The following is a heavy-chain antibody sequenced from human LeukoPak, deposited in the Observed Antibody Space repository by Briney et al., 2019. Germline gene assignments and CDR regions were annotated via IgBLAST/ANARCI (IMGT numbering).Heavy chain of an antibody. CDR2: IYYSGST. D-gene: IGHD1-1*01. V-gene: IGHV4-39*07. J-gene: IGHJ4*02. CDR1: GGSISSTNYY. Sequence: SGTLSPTCTVSGGSISSTNYYWGWIRQPPGKGLEWIGSIYYSGSTYYNPSLKSRLTISLDTSKNQFSLRLSSVTAADTAFYYCARRYNWNDRWDWGQGTLVTVSP. CDR3: ARRYNWNDRWD.